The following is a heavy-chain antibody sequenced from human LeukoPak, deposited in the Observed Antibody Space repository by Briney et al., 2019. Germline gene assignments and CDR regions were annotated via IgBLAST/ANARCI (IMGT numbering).Heavy chain of an antibody. V-gene: IGHV4-39*02. J-gene: IGHJ4*02. CDR2: IYYSGST. D-gene: IGHD3-10*01. CDR1: SGFISRTTNY. CDR3: ARGYYASGSAFDF. Sequence: SGTLSLTCTVSSGFISRTTNYWGWIRQPPGTGLEWIGSIYYSGSTHYNPSLKSRVTISLDTSKNHFSLRLTSVTAADTAVYYCARGYYASGSAFDFWGQGTLVTVSS.